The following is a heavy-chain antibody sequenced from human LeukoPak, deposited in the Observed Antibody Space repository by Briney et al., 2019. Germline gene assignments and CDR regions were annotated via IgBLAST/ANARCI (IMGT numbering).Heavy chain of an antibody. CDR3: ARDHGSGSQADY. Sequence: GASVKVSCKASGYTFTNFYMHWVRQAPGQGLEWMGIINPRGGSASSAQKLQGRVTMTTDTSTSTAYMELRSLISDDTAVYYCARDHGSGSQADYWGQGTLVTVSS. J-gene: IGHJ4*02. V-gene: IGHV1-46*01. D-gene: IGHD3-10*01. CDR2: INPRGGSA. CDR1: GYTFTNFY.